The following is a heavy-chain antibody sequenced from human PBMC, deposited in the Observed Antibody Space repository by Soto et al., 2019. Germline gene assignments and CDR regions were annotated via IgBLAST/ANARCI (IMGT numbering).Heavy chain of an antibody. V-gene: IGHV1-46*01. CDR2: INPSGGST. Sequence: KVSCRASGYPFTGSGISWVRQAPGQGLEWMGWINPSGGSTSYAQKFQGRVTMTRDTSTSTVYMELSSLRSEDTAVYYCARDRKAPLHYDFWSGYYSGAFDIWGQGTMVTVSS. CDR3: ARDRKAPLHYDFWSGYYSGAFDI. CDR1: GYPFTGSG. J-gene: IGHJ3*02. D-gene: IGHD3-3*01.